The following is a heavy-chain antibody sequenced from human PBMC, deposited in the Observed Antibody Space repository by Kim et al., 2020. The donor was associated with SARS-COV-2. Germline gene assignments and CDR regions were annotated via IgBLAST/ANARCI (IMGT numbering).Heavy chain of an antibody. Sequence: GGSLRLSCAASGFTFSSYEMNWVRQAPGEGLEWVSHISSSGGTIYYADSVKGRFTISRDNAKNSLYLQMNSLTAEDTAVYYCARGRRYYDSSGPFYCDYWGQGTLVTVSS. D-gene: IGHD3-22*01. J-gene: IGHJ4*02. CDR3: ARGRRYYDSSGPFYCDY. V-gene: IGHV3-48*03. CDR2: ISSSGGTI. CDR1: GFTFSSYE.